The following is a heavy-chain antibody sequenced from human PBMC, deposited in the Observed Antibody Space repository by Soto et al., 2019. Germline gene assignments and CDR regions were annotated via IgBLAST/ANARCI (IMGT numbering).Heavy chain of an antibody. CDR1: GGAIDSGGYY. D-gene: IGHD7-27*01. V-gene: IGHV4-31*03. Sequence: SETLSLTCNVSGGAIDSGGYYWCWIRHHPGKGLEWIGYIYYSGSTYYNPSLKSRVSISIDTSKNQFSLELISVTAADTAVYYCARVGTSYARRGLDVWGQGTTVTVYS. CDR3: ARVGTSYARRGLDV. J-gene: IGHJ6*02. CDR2: IYYSGST.